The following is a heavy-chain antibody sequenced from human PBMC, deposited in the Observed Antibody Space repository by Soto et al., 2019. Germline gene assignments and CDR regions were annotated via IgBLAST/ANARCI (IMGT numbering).Heavy chain of an antibody. J-gene: IGHJ4*02. CDR3: ARRGADSSGYYAF. D-gene: IGHD3-22*01. CDR2: IYYSGST. Sequence: PSETLSLTCTVSGGSISSYYWSWIRQSPGKGLEWIGYIYYSGSTDYNPSLKGRVTISVDSSKNQFSLKLSSVTAADTAVSFCARRGADSSGYYAFWGQGTLVTVSS. V-gene: IGHV4-59*01. CDR1: GGSISSYY.